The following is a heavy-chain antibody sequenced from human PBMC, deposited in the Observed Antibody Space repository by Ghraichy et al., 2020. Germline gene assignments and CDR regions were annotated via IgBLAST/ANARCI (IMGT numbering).Heavy chain of an antibody. V-gene: IGHV4-59*01. J-gene: IGHJ4*02. D-gene: IGHD3-22*01. CDR2: ISYSGST. Sequence: SETLSLTCTVSGGSISSYYWSWIRQPPGKGLEWIGHISYSGSTRYNPSLKSRVTISVDTSKNQFSLKLSSVTAADTAVYYCARDLTGSSGYSYYFDYWGQGTLVTVSS. CDR1: GGSISSYY. CDR3: ARDLTGSSGYSYYFDY.